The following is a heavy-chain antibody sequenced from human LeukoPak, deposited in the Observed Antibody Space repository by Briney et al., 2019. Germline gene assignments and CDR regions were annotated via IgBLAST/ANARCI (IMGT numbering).Heavy chain of an antibody. CDR2: ISGSGGST. J-gene: IGHJ4*02. D-gene: IGHD2-21*02. CDR1: GFTFSSYA. CDR3: VKEGIVVVTAMADY. V-gene: IGHV3-23*01. Sequence: GGSLRLSCAASGFTFSSYAMSWVRQAPGKGLEWVSAISGSGGSTYYADSVKGRFTISRDNSKNTLYLQMNSLRAEDTAVYYCVKEGIVVVTAMADYWGQGTLVTVSS.